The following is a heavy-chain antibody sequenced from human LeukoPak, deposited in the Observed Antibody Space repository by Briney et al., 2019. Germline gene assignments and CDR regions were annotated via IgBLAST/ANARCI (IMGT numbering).Heavy chain of an antibody. Sequence: GGSLRLSCAGSGFIFSNYEMNWVRQVPGKGLEWVSYISSTGSDIYYADSVKGRFTITRDNAENSLYLQMNSLRAEDTAVYYCARDLPTGTYRAYFDNWGQGTLVTVSS. D-gene: IGHD1-26*01. CDR1: GFIFSNYE. V-gene: IGHV3-48*03. J-gene: IGHJ4*02. CDR3: ARDLPTGTYRAYFDN. CDR2: ISSTGSDI.